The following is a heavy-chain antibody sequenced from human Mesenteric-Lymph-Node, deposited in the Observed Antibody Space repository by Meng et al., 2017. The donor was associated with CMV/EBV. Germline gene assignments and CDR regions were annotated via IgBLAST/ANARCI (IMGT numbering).Heavy chain of an antibody. V-gene: IGHV3-7*01. CDR2: IKQDGSEK. CDR3: ARSSPGYSSSWYNY. Sequence: GESLKISCAASGFTVSSNYMSWVRQAPGKGLEWVANIKQDGSEKYYVDSVKGRFTISRDNAKNSLYLQMNSLRAEDTAVYYCARSSPGYSSSWYNYWGQGTLVTVSS. J-gene: IGHJ4*02. D-gene: IGHD6-13*01. CDR1: GFTVSSNY.